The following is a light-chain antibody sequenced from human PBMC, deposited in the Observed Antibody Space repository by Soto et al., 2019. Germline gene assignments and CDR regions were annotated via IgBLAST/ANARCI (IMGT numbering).Light chain of an antibody. CDR2: SDN. J-gene: IGLJ2*01. Sequence: QSVLTQPPSSSGTPGQTVTISCSGSRPNIGTNTVRWFQQLPGMAPKRLIYSDNQRPSGVPDRISGSKSGTSASLAISGLQSADEADYFCATWDDSLNVVVFGGGTQLTVL. V-gene: IGLV1-44*01. CDR1: RPNIGTNT. CDR3: ATWDDSLNVVV.